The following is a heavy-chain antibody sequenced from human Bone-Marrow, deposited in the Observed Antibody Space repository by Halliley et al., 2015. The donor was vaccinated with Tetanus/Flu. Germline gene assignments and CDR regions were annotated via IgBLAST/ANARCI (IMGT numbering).Heavy chain of an antibody. CDR2: IKHDGREK. J-gene: IGHJ6*02. V-gene: IGHV3-7*01. Sequence: SLRLSCATSGFTFSDYWMTWVRQAPGKGPEWVANIKHDGREKNYVDAVKGRFTISRGNAENSLHLQMNSLRVEDTAVYFCARDAREGDYPRYYYHGMDVWGQGTTVTVSS. D-gene: IGHD4-17*01. CDR1: GFTFSDYW. CDR3: ARDAREGDYPRYYYHGMDV.